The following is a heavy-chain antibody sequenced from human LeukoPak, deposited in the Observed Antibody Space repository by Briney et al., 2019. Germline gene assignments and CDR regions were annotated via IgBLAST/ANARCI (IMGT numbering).Heavy chain of an antibody. Sequence: SETLSLTCTVSGGSISSYYWSWLRQPPGKGLEWIGYIYYSGSTNYNPSLKSRVTISVDTSKNQFSLRLSSVTAADTAVYYCARSSRSWSTFDNWGQGTLVTVSS. V-gene: IGHV4-59*08. CDR2: IYYSGST. J-gene: IGHJ4*02. CDR3: ARSSRSWSTFDN. D-gene: IGHD2-2*01. CDR1: GGSISSYY.